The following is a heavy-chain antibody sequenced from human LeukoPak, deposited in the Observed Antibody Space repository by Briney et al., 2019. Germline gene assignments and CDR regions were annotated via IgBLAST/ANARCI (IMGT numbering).Heavy chain of an antibody. CDR1: GGSISSYY. CDR3: ARSSRRGYSSYDAFDI. J-gene: IGHJ3*02. D-gene: IGHD5-18*01. CDR2: IYTSGST. Sequence: SETLSVTCTVSGGSISSYYWSWIRQPAGKGLEWIGRIYTSGSTNYNPSLKSRVTRSVDTSKNQFSLKLSSVTAADTAVYYCARSSRRGYSSYDAFDIWGQGTMVTVSS. V-gene: IGHV4-4*07.